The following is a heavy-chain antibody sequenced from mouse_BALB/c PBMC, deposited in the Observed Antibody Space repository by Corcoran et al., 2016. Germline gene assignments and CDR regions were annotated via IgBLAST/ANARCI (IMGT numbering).Heavy chain of an antibody. CDR2: IDPANGNT. J-gene: IGHJ3*01. CDR1: GFNIKDTY. Sequence: EVQLQQSGAELVKPVASVKLSCTASGFNIKDTYMHWVKQRPEQGLEWIGRIDPANGNTKYDPKFQGKATITADTSSNTAYLQLSSLTSEDTAVYYFAGGNYRVAYWGQSTLVTVSA. CDR3: AGGNYRVAY. V-gene: IGHV14-3*02. D-gene: IGHD2-1*01.